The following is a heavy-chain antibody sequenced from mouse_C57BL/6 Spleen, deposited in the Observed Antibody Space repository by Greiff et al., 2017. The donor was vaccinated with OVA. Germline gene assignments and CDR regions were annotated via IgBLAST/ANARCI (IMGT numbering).Heavy chain of an antibody. Sequence: EVQLQQSGPELVKPGASVKIPCKASGYTFTDYNMDWVKQSHGKSLEWIGDINPNNGGTIYNQKFKGKATLTVDKSSSTAYMELRSLTSEDTAVYYCARSPDGSPWCFDVWGTGTTVTVSS. CDR2: INPNNGGT. J-gene: IGHJ1*03. D-gene: IGHD1-1*01. CDR3: ARSPDGSPWCFDV. V-gene: IGHV1-18*01. CDR1: GYTFTDYN.